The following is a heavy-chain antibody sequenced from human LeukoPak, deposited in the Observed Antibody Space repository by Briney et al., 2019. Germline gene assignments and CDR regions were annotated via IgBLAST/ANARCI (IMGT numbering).Heavy chain of an antibody. V-gene: IGHV3-30*02. CDR3: AKVRYSSSWYTWDYFDY. Sequence: PGGSLRLSCTASGFTFRSFGMHWVRQAPGKGLEWVAFIRYDGSNKYYADSVKGRFTISRDNSKNTLYLQMNSLRAEDTAVYYCAKVRYSSSWYTWDYFDYWGQGTLVTVSS. D-gene: IGHD6-13*01. CDR1: GFTFRSFG. CDR2: IRYDGSNK. J-gene: IGHJ4*02.